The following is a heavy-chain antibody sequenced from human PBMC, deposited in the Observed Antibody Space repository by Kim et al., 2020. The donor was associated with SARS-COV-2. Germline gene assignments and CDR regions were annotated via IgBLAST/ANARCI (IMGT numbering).Heavy chain of an antibody. D-gene: IGHD3-10*01. J-gene: IGHJ4*02. V-gene: IGHV3-33*01. CDR3: ARPSSSHFDF. Sequence: YADSVRGRFTISRDYSENKVYLQMDSLSAGDTAVYYCARPSSSHFDFWGQGTLISVSS.